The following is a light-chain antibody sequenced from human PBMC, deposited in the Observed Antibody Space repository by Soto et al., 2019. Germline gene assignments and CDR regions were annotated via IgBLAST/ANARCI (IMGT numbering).Light chain of an antibody. J-gene: IGLJ1*01. Sequence: SVLPKPASVSGSPGQSITISCTRTSSDVGSYNLVSWYQQHPGKAPKLMIYEVSKRPSGVSNRFSGSKSGNTASLTISGLQAEDEADYYCCSYAGSSTFVFGTGTKVTVL. V-gene: IGLV2-23*02. CDR2: EVS. CDR1: SSDVGSYNL. CDR3: CSYAGSSTFV.